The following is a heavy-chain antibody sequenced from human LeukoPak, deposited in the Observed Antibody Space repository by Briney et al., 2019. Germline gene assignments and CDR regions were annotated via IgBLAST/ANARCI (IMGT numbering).Heavy chain of an antibody. Sequence: GGSLRLSCAASGFPFSNYWIHWVRQAPGKGLVWVSRITNDESRTNYADSVNGRFTISRDNAKSTVYLQIAGLTAEETAVYYCARDGGTSTPFDHWGQGTLVTVSS. CDR1: GFPFSNYW. J-gene: IGHJ4*02. CDR2: ITNDESRT. V-gene: IGHV3-74*01. D-gene: IGHD2-15*01. CDR3: ARDGGTSTPFDH.